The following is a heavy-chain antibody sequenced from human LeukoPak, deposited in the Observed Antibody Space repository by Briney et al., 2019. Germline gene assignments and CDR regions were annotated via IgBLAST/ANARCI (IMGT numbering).Heavy chain of an antibody. CDR1: GFTVSRSF. D-gene: IGHD4-17*01. CDR3: ARGPTVTRRGYFDC. CDR2: IDSGGRT. J-gene: IGHJ4*02. V-gene: IGHV3-66*01. Sequence: PGGSLRLSCAASGFTVSRSFMSWVRQAPGKGLEWVSLIDSGGRTFYADSVKHRFSISRDNSKNTVSLQINSLRAEDTAVYYCARGPTVTRRGYFDCWGQGTLLTVSS.